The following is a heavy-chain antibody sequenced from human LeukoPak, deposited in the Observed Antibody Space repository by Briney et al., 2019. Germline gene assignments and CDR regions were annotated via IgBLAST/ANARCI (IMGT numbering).Heavy chain of an antibody. J-gene: IGHJ6*04. D-gene: IGHD4-17*01. V-gene: IGHV3-73*01. Sequence: GGSLKLPCAASGFTFSGSAMHWVRQASGKGLEWVGRIRSKANSYATAYAAAVKGRFTISRDDSKNTAYLQMNSLKTEDTAVYYCTRHPSMTTVTPQYDGPVWGKGTTVTVSS. CDR1: GFTFSGSA. CDR3: TRHPSMTTVTPQYDGPV. CDR2: IRSKANSYAT.